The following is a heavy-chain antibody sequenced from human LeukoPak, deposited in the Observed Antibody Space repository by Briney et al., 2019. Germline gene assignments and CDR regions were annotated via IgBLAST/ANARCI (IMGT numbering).Heavy chain of an antibody. Sequence: SETLSLTCTVSGGSISSYHWSWIRQPPEKGLEFIGYIYHSGYTDYNPSLKSRLTISLDTSKRQFSLRLSSVTAADTAFYYCASLRPGGPNEDWGQGTLVTVSS. D-gene: IGHD1-1*01. CDR1: GGSISSYH. V-gene: IGHV4-59*08. CDR2: IYHSGYT. CDR3: ASLRPGGPNED. J-gene: IGHJ4*02.